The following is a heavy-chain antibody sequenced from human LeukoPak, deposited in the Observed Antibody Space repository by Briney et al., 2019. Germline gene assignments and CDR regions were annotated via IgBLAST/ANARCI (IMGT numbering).Heavy chain of an antibody. Sequence: VASVKVSCKASGYTFTSYDINWVRQATGQGLEWMGWMNPNSGNTGYAQKFQGRVTMTRNTSIRTAYMELSSLRFEDMAVYYCARVGSSFRRDYYYYMDVWGKGTTVTISS. CDR3: ARVGSSFRRDYYYYMDV. D-gene: IGHD6-13*01. CDR1: GYTFTSYD. J-gene: IGHJ6*03. CDR2: MNPNSGNT. V-gene: IGHV1-8*01.